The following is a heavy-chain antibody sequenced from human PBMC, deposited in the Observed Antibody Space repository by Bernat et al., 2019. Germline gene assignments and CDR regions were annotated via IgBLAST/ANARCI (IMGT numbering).Heavy chain of an antibody. CDR1: GFTLSDAW. Sequence: EVQLVESGGGVVKPGGSIRLSCAGSGFTLSDAWMSWVRQAPGKGLEWVGRSKGRTGGGTQDYAAPAKGRFTVSRDDSKNTMYLHMNSLTTEDTAVYYCTWLGRDFDYWGQGTQVTVSS. D-gene: IGHD6-19*01. CDR3: TWLGRDFDY. CDR2: SKGRTGGGTQ. V-gene: IGHV3-15*01. J-gene: IGHJ4*02.